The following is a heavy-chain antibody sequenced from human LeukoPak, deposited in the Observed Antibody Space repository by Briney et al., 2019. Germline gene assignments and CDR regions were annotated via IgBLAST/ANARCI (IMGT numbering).Heavy chain of an antibody. V-gene: IGHV3-23*01. D-gene: IGHD4-17*01. J-gene: IGHJ4*02. CDR2: ISSSGSNT. CDR3: AKGRNEDGDAALNY. CDR1: GFTSSSYA. Sequence: GGSLRLSCVDSGFTSSSYAMSWVRQAPGGGVEGVAAISSSGSNTYYADSVKGRFAISRDNSKNTLYLQMNSLRAEDTAAYHCAKGRNEDGDAALNYWGQGTLVTVSS.